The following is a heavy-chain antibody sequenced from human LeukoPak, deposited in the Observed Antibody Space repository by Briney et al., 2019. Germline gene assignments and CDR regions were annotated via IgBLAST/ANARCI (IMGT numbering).Heavy chain of an antibody. CDR1: GGTFISYA. Sequence: SVKVSCKASGGTFISYAISWVRQAPGQGLEWRGGIIPIFGTANYAQKFQGRVTITADESTSTAYMELSSLRSEDTAVYYCARCPVTMVRGVIIVDAFDIWGQGTMVTVSS. CDR2: IIPIFGTA. V-gene: IGHV1-69*13. CDR3: ARCPVTMVRGVIIVDAFDI. J-gene: IGHJ3*02. D-gene: IGHD3-10*01.